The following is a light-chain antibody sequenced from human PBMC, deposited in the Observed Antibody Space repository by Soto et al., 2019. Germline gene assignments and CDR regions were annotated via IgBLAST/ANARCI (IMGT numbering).Light chain of an antibody. V-gene: IGKV3D-15*01. CDR3: QQYNKWPLIT. J-gene: IGKJ5*01. CDR2: GAS. CDR1: QYIGSN. Sequence: EIVMTQSPATLSVSPGERATLSCRASQYIGSNLAWYQQKPGQAPRLLIYGASTRASGTPARFSGSGSGTEFTLTISSLQSEDFALYYCQQYNKWPLITFGQGTRLEIK.